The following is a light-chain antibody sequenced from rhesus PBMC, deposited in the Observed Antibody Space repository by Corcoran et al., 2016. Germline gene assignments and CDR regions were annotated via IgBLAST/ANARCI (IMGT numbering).Light chain of an antibody. J-gene: IGKJ1*01. CDR3: QQYDSAPPT. CDR1: QVISTW. CDR2: KAT. V-gene: IGKV1-21*01. Sequence: DIQMTQSPSSLSASVGDRVTITCRASQVISTWLAWYQQKPGKAPKLLIYKATSLHGGVPSRFSGSGSGTDFTLTFGSLHPADFATYYCQQYDSAPPTFGQGTKVEIK.